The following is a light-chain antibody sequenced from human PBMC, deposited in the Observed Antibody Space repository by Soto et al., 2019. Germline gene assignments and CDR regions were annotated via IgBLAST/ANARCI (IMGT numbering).Light chain of an antibody. Sequence: DIQMTQSPSTLSASVGDSVTITCRASQSISSWLAWYQQKPGKAPKLLIFAASSLQSGVPPRFSGSGSGTDFTLAISSLQPEDSATYYCLQDINYPWTFGQGTKVDI. J-gene: IGKJ1*01. CDR1: QSISSW. CDR3: LQDINYPWT. CDR2: AAS. V-gene: IGKV1-5*01.